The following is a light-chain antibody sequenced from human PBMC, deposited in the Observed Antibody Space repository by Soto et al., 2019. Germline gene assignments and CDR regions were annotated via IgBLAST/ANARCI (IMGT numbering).Light chain of an antibody. V-gene: IGLV8-61*01. CDR3: ALYMGSGISV. Sequence: QTVVTQEPSFSVSPGGTVTLTCGLSSGSVSTSSYPSWYQQTPGQAPRTLIYSTNTRSSGVADRFSGSILGNKAALTITGAQADDESDYYCALYMGSGISVFDGGTQLTVL. CDR1: SGSVSTSSY. J-gene: IGLJ3*02. CDR2: STN.